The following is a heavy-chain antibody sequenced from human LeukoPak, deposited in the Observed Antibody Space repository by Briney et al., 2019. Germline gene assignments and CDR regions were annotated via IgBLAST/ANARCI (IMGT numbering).Heavy chain of an antibody. Sequence: GESLKISCKGSGYSFTSYWIGWVRQMPGKGLEWMGVIYPGDSDTRYSPSFQGQVTISADKSISTAYLQWSSLKASDTAMYYCARLEVHFYGSETNDAFDIWGQGTMVTVSS. CDR2: IYPGDSDT. CDR1: GYSFTSYW. V-gene: IGHV5-51*01. CDR3: ARLEVHFYGSETNDAFDI. D-gene: IGHD3-10*01. J-gene: IGHJ3*02.